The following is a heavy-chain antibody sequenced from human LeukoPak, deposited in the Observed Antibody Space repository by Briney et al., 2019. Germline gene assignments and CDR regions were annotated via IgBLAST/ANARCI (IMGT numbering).Heavy chain of an antibody. J-gene: IGHJ6*03. V-gene: IGHV3-30*02. CDR1: GFTFSSYG. Sequence: GGSLRLSCAASGFTFSSYGMHWVRQAPGRGLEWVAFIRYDGSNKYYADSVKGRFTISRDNSKNTLYLQMNSLRAEDTAVYYCAKTLLIRLPGDYYMDVWGKGTTVTVSS. CDR3: AKTLLIRLPGDYYMDV. CDR2: IRYDGSNK. D-gene: IGHD5-12*01.